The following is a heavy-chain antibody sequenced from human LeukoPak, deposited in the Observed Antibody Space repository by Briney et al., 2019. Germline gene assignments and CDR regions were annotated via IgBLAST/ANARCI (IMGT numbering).Heavy chain of an antibody. D-gene: IGHD6-19*01. CDR1: GFPFSSYG. CDR3: ARDLSAAFDF. Sequence: GGSLRLSCAASGFPFSSYGMRWVRQAPGKGLEWVARLVYDERSDYADSVKGRFSISRDNSKNTLFLDMSDLRVEDTAVYYCARDLSAAFDFWGQGVLVTVSS. J-gene: IGHJ4*02. CDR2: LVYDERS. V-gene: IGHV3-33*01.